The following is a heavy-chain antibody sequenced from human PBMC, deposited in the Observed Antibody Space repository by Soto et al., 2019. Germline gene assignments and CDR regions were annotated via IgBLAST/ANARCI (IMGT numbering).Heavy chain of an antibody. V-gene: IGHV3-23*01. Sequence: ESGGGLVQRGGSLRLSCAASGFPFSSYVMAWVRQAPGKGLEWVSGISGGGSNTFYADSGKGRFTISRDNSKNTLLLQMNSLGAEDTAVYYCAKDSNKYSSSLRGRYFDYWGQGIGVTVSS. D-gene: IGHD4-4*01. CDR2: ISGGGSNT. J-gene: IGHJ4*02. CDR1: GFPFSSYV. CDR3: AKDSNKYSSSLRGRYFDY.